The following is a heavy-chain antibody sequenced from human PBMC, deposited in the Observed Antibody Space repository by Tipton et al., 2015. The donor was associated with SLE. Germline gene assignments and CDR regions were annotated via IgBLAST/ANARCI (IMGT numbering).Heavy chain of an antibody. D-gene: IGHD3-10*01. CDR1: GYTFITYG. V-gene: IGHV1-18*01. CDR2: SSAYNGNI. Sequence: QSGAEVKKPGASVKVSCKASGYTFITYGISWVRQAPGQGLEWMGWSSAYNGNINYPQKLQGRLSMTRDTSTSTAYMELRSLRSDDTAVYYCARRGRADAFDIWGQGTMVIVSS. J-gene: IGHJ3*02. CDR3: ARRGRADAFDI.